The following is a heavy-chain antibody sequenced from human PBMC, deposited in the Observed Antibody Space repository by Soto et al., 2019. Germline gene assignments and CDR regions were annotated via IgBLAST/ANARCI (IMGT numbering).Heavy chain of an antibody. D-gene: IGHD6-19*01. V-gene: IGHV1-46*01. CDR3: ARGSHAGYSSGWSLRDSALDI. CDR1: GYTFTSYY. J-gene: IGHJ3*02. Sequence: ASVKVPCKASGYTFTSYYMHWVRQAPGQGLEWMGIINPSGGSTSYAQKFQGRVTMTRDTSTSTVYMELSSLRSEDTAVYYCARGSHAGYSSGWSLRDSALDIWGQGTMVTVSS. CDR2: INPSGGST.